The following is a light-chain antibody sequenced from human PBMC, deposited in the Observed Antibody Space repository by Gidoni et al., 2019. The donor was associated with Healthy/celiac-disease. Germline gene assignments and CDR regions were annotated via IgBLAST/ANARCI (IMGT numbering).Light chain of an antibody. CDR2: LGS. J-gene: IGKJ1*01. CDR3: MQALQTRTWT. V-gene: IGKV2-28*01. Sequence: DIVMTQSPLSLPVTPGEPASISCRSSQSLLHSNGYNYLDWYLPKPGQSPQLLIYLGSNRASGVPDRFSGSGSGTDFTLKISRVEAEDVGVYYCMQALQTRTWTFGQGTKVEIK. CDR1: QSLLHSNGYNY.